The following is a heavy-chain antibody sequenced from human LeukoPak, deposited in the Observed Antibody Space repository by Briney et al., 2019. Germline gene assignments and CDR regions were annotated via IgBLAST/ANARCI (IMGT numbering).Heavy chain of an antibody. D-gene: IGHD3-10*01. CDR2: ISSGASTK. Sequence: GGSLRLSCAASGFTFSSYSMNWVRQAPGKGLEWISYISSGASTKYYAAPVKGRFTIYRDNAKNSLYLRMNSLRDEDTAVYYCGRAKSGSGSYLSFDYWGQGTLVTVSS. CDR3: GRAKSGSGSYLSFDY. CDR1: GFTFSSYS. J-gene: IGHJ4*02. V-gene: IGHV3-48*02.